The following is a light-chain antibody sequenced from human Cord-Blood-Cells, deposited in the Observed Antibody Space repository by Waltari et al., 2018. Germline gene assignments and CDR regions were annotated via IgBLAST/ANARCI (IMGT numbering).Light chain of an antibody. CDR2: RER. V-gene: IGLV3-9*01. CDR3: QVWDSSTSKV. J-gene: IGLJ3*02. CDR1: NIGSKN. Sequence: SYELTQPLSVSVALGQTARITCGGNNIGSKNVHWYQRKPGQAAVLVIYRERTRPSGIPERFAGSNSGNTAALTISRAQAGDEADYYCQVWDSSTSKVFGGGTKLTVL.